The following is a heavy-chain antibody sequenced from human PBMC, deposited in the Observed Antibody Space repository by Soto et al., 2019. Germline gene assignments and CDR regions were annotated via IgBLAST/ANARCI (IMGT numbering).Heavy chain of an antibody. CDR1: GYTFTSYY. D-gene: IGHD4-4*01. CDR2: INPSDGST. J-gene: IGHJ4*02. Sequence: ASVKVSCKASGYTFTSYYIHWVRQAPGQGLEWMGIINPSDGSTTYVQKFQGRVTMTRDTSTSTVYMELSSLRSEDTAVFYCAIGSLEMTTITSYFDYWGQGTLVTVSS. CDR3: AIGSLEMTTITSYFDY. V-gene: IGHV1-46*01.